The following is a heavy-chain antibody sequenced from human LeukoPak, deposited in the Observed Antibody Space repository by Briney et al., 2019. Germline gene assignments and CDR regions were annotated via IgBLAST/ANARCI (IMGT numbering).Heavy chain of an antibody. CDR3: ARVHGSGSFLYNWFDP. J-gene: IGHJ5*02. CDR1: GGSISSYY. Sequence: SETLSLTCTVSGGSISSYYWSWIRQPPGKGLEWIGYIYYSGSTYYNPSLKSRVTISVDTSKNQFSLKLSSVTAADTAVYYCARVHGSGSFLYNWFDPWGQGTLVTVSS. CDR2: IYYSGST. V-gene: IGHV4-59*08. D-gene: IGHD3-10*01.